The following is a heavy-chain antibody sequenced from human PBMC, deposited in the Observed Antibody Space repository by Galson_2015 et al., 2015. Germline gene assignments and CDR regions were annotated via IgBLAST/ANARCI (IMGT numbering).Heavy chain of an antibody. Sequence: SLRLSCALSGFIFGDYAMSWVRQAPGKGLEWISLSRSKTYGGTPEYAASVKGRFTISRDDSKSIAYLQMNSLKIEDTAVYYCTRGGYWNDGYFDYWGQGTLVTVSS. CDR2: SRSKTYGGTP. CDR3: TRGGYWNDGYFDY. J-gene: IGHJ4*02. D-gene: IGHD1-1*01. CDR1: GFIFGDYA. V-gene: IGHV3-49*04.